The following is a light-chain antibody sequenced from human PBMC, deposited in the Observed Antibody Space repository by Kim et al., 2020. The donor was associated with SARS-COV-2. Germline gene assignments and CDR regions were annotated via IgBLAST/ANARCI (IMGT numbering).Light chain of an antibody. CDR2: GAS. Sequence: ASVGDRGTITCRASKDRRNDLGWYQQNPGRAPKRLIYGASSLQSGVPSRFSGSGSETEFTLTISSLQPEDFATYFCLQHNSYPITFGQGTRLEIK. CDR3: LQHNSYPIT. V-gene: IGKV1-17*01. J-gene: IGKJ5*01. CDR1: KDRRND.